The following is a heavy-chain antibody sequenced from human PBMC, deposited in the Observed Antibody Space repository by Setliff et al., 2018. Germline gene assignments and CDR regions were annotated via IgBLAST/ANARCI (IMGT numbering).Heavy chain of an antibody. J-gene: IGHJ4*02. CDR3: ARVGQATVVTAIHGALDY. CDR2: IWDDGGNK. CDR1: GFTFSSYR. Sequence: GGSLRLSCAASGFTFSSYRMRWVRQAPGKGLEWVAVIWDDGGNKYHADSVKGRFTISRDNSKNTVYLQMNSLRAADTAVYHCARVGQATVVTAIHGALDYWGQGTLVTVSS. D-gene: IGHD2-21*02. V-gene: IGHV3-33*08.